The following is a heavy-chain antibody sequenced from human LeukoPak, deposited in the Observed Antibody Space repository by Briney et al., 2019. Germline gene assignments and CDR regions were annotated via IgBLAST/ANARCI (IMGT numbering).Heavy chain of an antibody. Sequence: GGSLRLSCAASRLTFDDDGMSWVRQAPGKGLEWVSGINWNGGSTGYVDSMKGRFSISRDNAKNSLYLQMNSLRAEDTAVYYCARDTVYYGSGSYYIQGYYYYYMDVWGKGTTVTVSS. CDR3: ARDTVYYGSGSYYIQGYYYYYMDV. CDR2: INWNGGST. D-gene: IGHD3-10*01. CDR1: RLTFDDDG. V-gene: IGHV3-20*04. J-gene: IGHJ6*03.